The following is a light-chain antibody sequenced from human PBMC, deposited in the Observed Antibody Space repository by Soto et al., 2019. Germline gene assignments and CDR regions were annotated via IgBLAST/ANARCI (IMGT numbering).Light chain of an antibody. Sequence: EIVMTQSPATLSVSPGERATLSCRASQSVNSNLAWYQQKPGQAPRLLIYGASTRATGIPARFSGSGSGTEFTLTISSLQSEDFAVYYCQQYNNWLWTFGQGTKVELK. V-gene: IGKV3-15*01. CDR3: QQYNNWLWT. J-gene: IGKJ1*01. CDR2: GAS. CDR1: QSVNSN.